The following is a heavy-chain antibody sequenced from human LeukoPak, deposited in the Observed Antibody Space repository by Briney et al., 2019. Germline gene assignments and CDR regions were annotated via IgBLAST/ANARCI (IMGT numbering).Heavy chain of an antibody. CDR1: GDSVSSNTAA. J-gene: IGHJ4*02. CDR2: TYYRSKWYY. Sequence: SQTLSLTCAISGDSVSSNTAAWNWIRQSPPRGLEWLGRTYYRSKWYYDYAVSVKSRITIIPDTSKNQFSLQLNSVTPEDTAVYYCARGSSLVDYWGQGTLVTVSS. CDR3: ARGSSLVDY. V-gene: IGHV6-1*01.